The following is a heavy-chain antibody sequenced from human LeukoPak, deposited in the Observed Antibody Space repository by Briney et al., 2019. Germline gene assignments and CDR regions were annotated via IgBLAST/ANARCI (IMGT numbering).Heavy chain of an antibody. CDR2: INHSGST. CDR1: GGSFSGYY. CDR3: ARGGYDFWSGYVPTNWFDP. D-gene: IGHD3-3*01. J-gene: IGHJ5*02. V-gene: IGHV4-34*01. Sequence: SETLSLTCAVYGGSFSGYYWSWIRQPPGKGLEWIGEINHSGSTNYNPSLKSRVTMSVDTSKNQFSLKLSSVTAADTAVYYCARGGYDFWSGYVPTNWFDPWGQGTLVTVSS.